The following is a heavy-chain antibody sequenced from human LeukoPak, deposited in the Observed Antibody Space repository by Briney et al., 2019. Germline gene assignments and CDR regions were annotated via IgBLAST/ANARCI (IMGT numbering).Heavy chain of an antibody. CDR2: LTGDGGRA. CDR1: RFTFSSFA. V-gene: IGHV3-23*01. D-gene: IGHD1-1*01. CDR3: AKSSGSWKFDY. Sequence: GGSLRLSCVASRFTFSSFAMSWVRQSPGKGLEWVSTLTGDGGRAYYADSVKGRFTISRDNSNNTLFLHMNSLRAEDTALYYCAKSSGSWKFDYWGQGTLVTVSP. J-gene: IGHJ4*02.